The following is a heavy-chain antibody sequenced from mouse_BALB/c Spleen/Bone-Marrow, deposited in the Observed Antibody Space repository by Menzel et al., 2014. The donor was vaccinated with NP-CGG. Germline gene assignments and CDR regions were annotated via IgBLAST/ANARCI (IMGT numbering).Heavy chain of an antibody. Sequence: EVQLQQSGAELVKPGASVKLSCTASGFNIEDTYIHWVKPRPEQGLDWIGRIDPANDNIKYDPKFQDKATISGDTSSNPAYRQLSSLTSEDTAFYYWATRAARVNWFPYGGQGTLVTVSA. D-gene: IGHD3-1*01. J-gene: IGHJ3*01. CDR1: GFNIEDTY. V-gene: IGHV14-3*02. CDR3: ATRAARVNWFPY. CDR2: IDPANDNI.